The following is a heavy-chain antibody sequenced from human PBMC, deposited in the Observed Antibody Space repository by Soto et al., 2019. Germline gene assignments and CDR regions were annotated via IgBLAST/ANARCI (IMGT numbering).Heavy chain of an antibody. V-gene: IGHV3-33*01. CDR1: GFTFSSYG. CDR3: AREVGGHAGLQGRFDY. J-gene: IGHJ4*02. Sequence: QVQLVESGGGVVQPGRSLRLSCAASGFTFSSYGMHWVRQAPGKGLEWVAVIWYDGSDEYYADSVKGRFTISRDNSKNTLYLQMNSLRAEDTAVYYCAREVGGHAGLQGRFDYWGQGTLVTVSS. CDR2: IWYDGSDE. D-gene: IGHD4-4*01.